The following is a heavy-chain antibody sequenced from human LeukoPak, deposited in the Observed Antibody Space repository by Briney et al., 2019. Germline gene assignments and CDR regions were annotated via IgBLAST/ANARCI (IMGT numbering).Heavy chain of an antibody. CDR1: GGSISSYY. J-gene: IGHJ3*02. CDR2: IYYSGST. D-gene: IGHD2-2*01. CDR3: ARDRSDQYAFDI. V-gene: IGHV4-59*01. Sequence: SETLSLTCTVSGGSISSYYWSWIRQPTGKGLEWIGYIYYSGSTNYNPSLKSRFTISVDTSKNQFSLKLSSVTAADTAVYYCARDRSDQYAFDIWGQGTMVTVSS.